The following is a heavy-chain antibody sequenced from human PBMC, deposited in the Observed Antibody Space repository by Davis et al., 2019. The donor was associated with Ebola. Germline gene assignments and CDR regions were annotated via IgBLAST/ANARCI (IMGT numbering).Heavy chain of an antibody. Sequence: SETLSLTCTVSGGSISRGGFYWTWIRQHPVKGLEWIGYIYYSGSTYYYPSLKSRVTFSVDSSKSQFSLKLSSVTAADAAVYYCARGRYVRIMDVWGQGTTVTVSS. CDR3: ARGRYVRIMDV. V-gene: IGHV4-31*03. D-gene: IGHD3-16*01. CDR2: IYYSGST. J-gene: IGHJ6*02. CDR1: GGSISRGGFY.